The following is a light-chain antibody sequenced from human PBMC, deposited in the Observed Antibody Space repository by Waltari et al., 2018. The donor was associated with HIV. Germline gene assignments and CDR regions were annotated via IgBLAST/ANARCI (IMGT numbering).Light chain of an antibody. CDR3: AAWDDILSGWV. CDR1: SDSVGNT. J-gene: IGLJ3*02. CDR2: RDN. V-gene: IGLV1-47*01. Sequence: QSVLTPPPSTSGTPGQRVTIPCSGTSDSVGNTVSWYQQLPGTAPKVLIYRDNQRPSGVPDRFSGSRSGTSASLDVSGLRSEDEANYFCAAWDDILSGWVFGGGTKLTVL.